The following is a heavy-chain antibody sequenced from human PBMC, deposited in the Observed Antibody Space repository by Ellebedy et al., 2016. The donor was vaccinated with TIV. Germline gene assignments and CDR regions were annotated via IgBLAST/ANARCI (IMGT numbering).Heavy chain of an antibody. CDR1: GFNFNIYG. Sequence: GESLKISCLASGFNFNIYGMHWVRQAPGKGLEWVAYMSYDGSNKNYADSVKGRFTISRDNSKNTLNLQMNSLRSEDTGVYDCAKKGATVTTGGGVDYWGQGTLVTVSS. CDR3: AKKGATVTTGGGVDY. J-gene: IGHJ4*02. D-gene: IGHD4-17*01. CDR2: MSYDGSNK. V-gene: IGHV3-30*18.